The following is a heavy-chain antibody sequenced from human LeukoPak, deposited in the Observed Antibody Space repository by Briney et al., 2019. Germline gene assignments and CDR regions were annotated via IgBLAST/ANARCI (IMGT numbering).Heavy chain of an antibody. V-gene: IGHV4-59*08. D-gene: IGHD2-15*01. J-gene: IGHJ4*02. CDR2: IYYSGST. Sequence: ASETLSLTCTVSGGSISSYYWSWIRQPPGKGLEWIGYIYYSGSTYYNPSLKSRVTISVDTSKNQFSLKLSSVTAADTAVYYCASILGYCSGGSCYSIDYWGQGTLVTVSS. CDR3: ASILGYCSGGSCYSIDY. CDR1: GGSISSYY.